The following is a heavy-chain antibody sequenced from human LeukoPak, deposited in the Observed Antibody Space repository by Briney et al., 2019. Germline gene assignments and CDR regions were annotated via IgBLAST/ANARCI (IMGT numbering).Heavy chain of an antibody. CDR1: GGSISSGGYY. Sequence: SGTLSLTCTVSGGSISSGGYYWSWIRQHPGKGLEWIGYISYSGSTYYNPPLKSRVTISVDTSKNQFSLKLSSVTAADTAVYYCAREVSGNFDYWGQGTLVTVSS. J-gene: IGHJ4*02. CDR2: ISYSGST. V-gene: IGHV4-31*03. CDR3: AREVSGNFDY.